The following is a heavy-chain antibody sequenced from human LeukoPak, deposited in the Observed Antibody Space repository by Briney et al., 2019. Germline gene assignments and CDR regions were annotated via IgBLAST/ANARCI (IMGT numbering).Heavy chain of an antibody. CDR2: ISAYNGNT. V-gene: IGHV1-18*01. CDR1: GYTFTSYG. Sequence: ASVKVSCKASGYTFTSYGISWVRQAPGQGLEWMGRISAYNGNTNYAQKLQGRVTMTTDTSTSTAYMELRSLRSDDTAVYYCARVIGGYCSGGSCYPGIYYFDYWGQGTLVTVSS. D-gene: IGHD2-15*01. J-gene: IGHJ4*02. CDR3: ARVIGGYCSGGSCYPGIYYFDY.